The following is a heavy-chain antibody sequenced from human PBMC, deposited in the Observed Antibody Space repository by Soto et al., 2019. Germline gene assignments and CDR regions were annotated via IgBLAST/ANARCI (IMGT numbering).Heavy chain of an antibody. J-gene: IGHJ6*02. V-gene: IGHV3-30*18. Sequence: QVQLVESGGGVVQPGRSLRLSCAASGFTFSSYGMHWVRQAPGKGLEWVAVISYDGSNKYYADSVKGRLTISRDNSKNTLYLQMNSLRAEDTAVYYCAKDITVAGSRWGYYYYHGLDVWGQGSTVTVCS. D-gene: IGHD6-19*01. CDR3: AKDITVAGSRWGYYYYHGLDV. CDR2: ISYDGSNK. CDR1: GFTFSSYG.